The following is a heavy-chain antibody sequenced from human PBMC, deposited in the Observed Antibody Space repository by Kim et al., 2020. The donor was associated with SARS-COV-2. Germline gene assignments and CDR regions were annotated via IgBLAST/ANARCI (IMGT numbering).Heavy chain of an antibody. CDR3: ARLSGSYYKVTDY. CDR1: GYIFTNYA. D-gene: IGHD3-10*01. CDR2: INTNTGNP. V-gene: IGHV7-4-1*02. Sequence: DSVKVSCKASGYIFTNYAMNWVRQAPGQGLEWMGWINTNTGNPTYAQGFTGRFVFSLDTSVSTAYLQIRSLKAEDTAVYYCARLSGSYYKVTDYWGQGTLVTVSS. J-gene: IGHJ4*02.